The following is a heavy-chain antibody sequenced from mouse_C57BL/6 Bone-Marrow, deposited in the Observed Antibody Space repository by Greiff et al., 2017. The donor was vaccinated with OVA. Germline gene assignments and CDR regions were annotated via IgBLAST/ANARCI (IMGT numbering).Heavy chain of an antibody. CDR3: AIVPYYYGSSPFAY. CDR2: IHPSDSDT. D-gene: IGHD1-1*01. V-gene: IGHV1-74*01. CDR1: GYTFTSYW. J-gene: IGHJ3*01. Sequence: QVKLQQPGAELVKPGASVKVSCKASGYTFTSYWMHWVKQRPGQGLEWIGRIHPSDSDTNYNQKFKGKATLTVDKSASPAFMQLSSLTSEDSAVYCCAIVPYYYGSSPFAYWGQGTLVTVSA.